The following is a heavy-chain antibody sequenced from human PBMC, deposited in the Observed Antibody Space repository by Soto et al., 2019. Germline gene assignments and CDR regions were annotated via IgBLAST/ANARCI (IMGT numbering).Heavy chain of an antibody. Sequence: QVQLVQCGAEAKKPGASVKGSCKASGYTFTSYAMHWVRQAPGQRRVWMGWINAGNVNTKYSQKFQGRVTITRDTTASTAYMEPSGLRSEERAVFCCARNGSVLDSWGQGPLVTVSS. CDR3: ARNGSVLDS. CDR2: INAGNVNT. J-gene: IGHJ4*02. CDR1: GYTFTSYA. D-gene: IGHD6-19*01. V-gene: IGHV1-3*01.